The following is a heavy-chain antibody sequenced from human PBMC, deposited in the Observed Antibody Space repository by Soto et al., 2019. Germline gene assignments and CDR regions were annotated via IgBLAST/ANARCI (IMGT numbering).Heavy chain of an antibody. Sequence: QVQLVQSGAEVRKPGASVTVSCRSSGDSFNDYYIHWVRQAPGQGFEWMGWINPNGGVTKYAQKFQGWVSMTMDSSIRTVYMRLSRLRSDDTAVYYCARESGGATATLDYYYFCMDVWGTGTTVTVSS. D-gene: IGHD5-12*01. CDR2: INPNGGVT. J-gene: IGHJ6*03. CDR1: GDSFNDYY. CDR3: ARESGGATATLDYYYFCMDV. V-gene: IGHV1-2*04.